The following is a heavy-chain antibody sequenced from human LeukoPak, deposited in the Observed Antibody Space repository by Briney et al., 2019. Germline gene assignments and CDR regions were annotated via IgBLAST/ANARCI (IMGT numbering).Heavy chain of an antibody. CDR2: ISYDGSNK. CDR3: AKDNTVTTGGYYYGMDV. V-gene: IGHV3-30*18. Sequence: GGSLRLSCAASGFTFSSYGMHWVRQAPGKGLEWVAVISYDGSNKYYADSVKGRFTISRDNSKNTLYLRMNSLRAEDTAVYYCAKDNTVTTGGYYYGMDVWGQGTTVTVSS. J-gene: IGHJ6*02. CDR1: GFTFSSYG. D-gene: IGHD4-17*01.